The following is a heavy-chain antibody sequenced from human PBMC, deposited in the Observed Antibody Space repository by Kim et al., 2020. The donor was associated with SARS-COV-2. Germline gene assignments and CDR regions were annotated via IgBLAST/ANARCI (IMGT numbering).Heavy chain of an antibody. CDR2: ISYDGSNK. Sequence: GGSLRLSCAASGFTFSSYAMHWVRQAPGKGLEWVAVISYDGSNKYYADSVKGRFTISRDNSKNTLYLQMNSLRAEDTAVYYCARDRGGYYFDYFDYWGQG. D-gene: IGHD3-22*01. V-gene: IGHV3-30*04. J-gene: IGHJ4*02. CDR3: ARDRGGYYFDYFDY. CDR1: GFTFSSYA.